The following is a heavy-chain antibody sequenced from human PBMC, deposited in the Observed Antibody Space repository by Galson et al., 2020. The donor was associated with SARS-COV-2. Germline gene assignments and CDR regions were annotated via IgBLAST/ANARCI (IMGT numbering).Heavy chain of an antibody. J-gene: IGHJ6*02. V-gene: IGHV3-30*03. CDR2: ITDDGSNK. CDR1: GFTFSNYV. Sequence: GGSLRLSCAASGFTFSNYVMHWVRQAPGKGLEWVAVITDDGSNKYYADSVKGRFTISRDNSKNTLFLQMNSVRTEDTAVYYCVRGRFSGHKGIVVVAAVAIDLDGMDVWGRGTTASVSS. D-gene: IGHD2-2*01. CDR3: VRGRFSGHKGIVVVAAVAIDLDGMDV.